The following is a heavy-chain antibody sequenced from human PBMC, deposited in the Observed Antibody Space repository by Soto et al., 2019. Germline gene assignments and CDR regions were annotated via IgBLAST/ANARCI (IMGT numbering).Heavy chain of an antibody. CDR2: IDTSGSTT. CDR3: ARDRLTGDRREAFDI. J-gene: IGHJ3*02. Sequence: EVQLVESGGGLVQPGGSLRLSCAASGFTFSSYSMSWVRQGPGKGLEWVSYIDTSGSTTYYADSVKGRFAISRDNAKNSLYLQVNSLRDEDTAVYYCARDRLTGDRREAFDIGGQGTMVTVSS. CDR1: GFTFSSYS. D-gene: IGHD7-27*01. V-gene: IGHV3-48*02.